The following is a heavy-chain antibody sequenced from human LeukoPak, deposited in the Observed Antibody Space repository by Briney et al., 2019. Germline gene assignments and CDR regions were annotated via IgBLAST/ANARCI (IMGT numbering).Heavy chain of an antibody. D-gene: IGHD2-2*01. CDR1: GGSISSYY. V-gene: IGHV4-59*01. J-gene: IGHJ5*02. Sequence: SSETLSLTCTVSGGSISSYYWSWIRQPPGKGLEWIGYIYYSGSTNYNPSLKSRVTISVDTSKNQFSLKLSSVTAADTAVYYCARGSSIYNPNNWFDPWGQGTLVTVSS. CDR3: ARGSSIYNPNNWFDP. CDR2: IYYSGST.